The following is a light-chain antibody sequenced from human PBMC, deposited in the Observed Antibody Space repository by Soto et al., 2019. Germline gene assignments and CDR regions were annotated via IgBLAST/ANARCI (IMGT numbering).Light chain of an antibody. CDR3: QQYNNWPPIT. Sequence: EILMTQSPATLSVSPGERSTLSCRASQSVSSTLAWYQQKPGQAPRLLIYGASTRATGIPARFSGSGSGTEFTLNISSLQAEDFAGYYCQQYNNWPPITFGQGPRLAIK. CDR2: GAS. V-gene: IGKV3-15*01. J-gene: IGKJ5*01. CDR1: QSVSST.